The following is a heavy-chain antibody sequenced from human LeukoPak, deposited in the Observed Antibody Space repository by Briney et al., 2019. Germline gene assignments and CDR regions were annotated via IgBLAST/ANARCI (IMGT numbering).Heavy chain of an antibody. D-gene: IGHD6-13*01. V-gene: IGHV4-30-4*01. J-gene: IGHJ4*02. CDR2: IYYSGNT. CDR3: VRGSRIAAAMDY. CDR1: GGAISSGDYY. Sequence: SETLSLTCTVSGGAISSGDYYWSWIRQPPRKGLDWIGYIYYSGNTYYNPSLKSRVTISVDTSKNQFSLKLSSVTAADTAVYYCVRGSRIAAAMDYWGQGTLVTVSS.